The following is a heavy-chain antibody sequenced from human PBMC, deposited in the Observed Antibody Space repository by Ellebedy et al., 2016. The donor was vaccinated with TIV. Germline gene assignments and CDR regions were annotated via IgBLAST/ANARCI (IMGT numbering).Heavy chain of an antibody. D-gene: IGHD2-21*01. CDR1: GFTFSRYE. J-gene: IGHJ4*02. Sequence: GESLKISCAVSGFTFSRYEMNWVRQAPGKGLEWVSYISSSGTTIKYADSVRGRFTISRDKAKNSVYLQMNSPRAEETAVYYCARSEHLGDYFDYWGQGTLVTVSS. CDR3: ARSEHLGDYFDY. V-gene: IGHV3-48*03. CDR2: ISSSGTTI.